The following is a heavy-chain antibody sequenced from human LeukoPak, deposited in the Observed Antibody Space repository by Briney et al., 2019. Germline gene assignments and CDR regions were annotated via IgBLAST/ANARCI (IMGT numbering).Heavy chain of an antibody. Sequence: ASVKVSCKASGYIFTGYYIHWVRQGPGQGREWMGCINPNSGDAKYAQKFQGRVTMTRDTSISTAYMELSRLRYDDTAVFYCARARKRESARREDYYYMDVWGKGTTVTI. CDR3: ARARKRESARREDYYYMDV. D-gene: IGHD2/OR15-2a*01. V-gene: IGHV1-2*02. J-gene: IGHJ6*03. CDR1: GYIFTGYY. CDR2: INPNSGDA.